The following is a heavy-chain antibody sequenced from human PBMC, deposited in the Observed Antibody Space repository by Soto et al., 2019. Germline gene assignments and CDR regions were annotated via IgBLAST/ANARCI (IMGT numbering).Heavy chain of an antibody. CDR1: GDTFDTFA. J-gene: IGHJ6*02. CDR2: IIPIFRTP. V-gene: IGHV1-69*12. Sequence: QVQLVQSGAEVLKPGSSVKLSCKTSGDTFDTFAISWVRPAPGQGLEWMGGIIPIFRTPDYTQKFQGRVTITADVSTSTAYMELSSLRAEDTAVYYWARDTGRRELGGHYYYALDVWGQGTTVTVSS. CDR3: ARDTGRRELGGHYYYALDV. D-gene: IGHD1-7*01.